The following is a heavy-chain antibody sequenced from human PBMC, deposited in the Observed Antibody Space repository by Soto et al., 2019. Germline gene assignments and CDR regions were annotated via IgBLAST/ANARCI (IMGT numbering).Heavy chain of an antibody. CDR2: IIPIFGTA. J-gene: IGHJ6*02. CDR3: ARAEGLDYYDSSGYGTRYYYYGMDV. CDR1: GGTFSSYA. Sequence: SVKVSCKASGGTFSSYAISWVRQAPGQGLEWMGGIIPIFGTANYAQKFQGRVTITADESTSTAYMELRSLRSEDTAVYYCARAEGLDYYDSSGYGTRYYYYGMDVWGQGTTVTVSS. D-gene: IGHD3-22*01. V-gene: IGHV1-69*13.